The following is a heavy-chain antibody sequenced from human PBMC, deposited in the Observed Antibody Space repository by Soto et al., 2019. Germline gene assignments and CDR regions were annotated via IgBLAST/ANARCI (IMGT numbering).Heavy chain of an antibody. CDR3: AKDCSDRSAHQPSDAGGGVGRDYYGMDV. CDR1: GFTFSSYG. V-gene: IGHV3-30*18. D-gene: IGHD3-22*01. J-gene: IGHJ6*02. CDR2: ISYDGSDK. Sequence: QVQLVESGGGVVQPGRSLGLSCEASGFTFSSYGMHWVRQAPGKGLEWVAFISYDGSDKYYGDSVKGRFTISRDISKKARYLQMNSMRQVDTAVYYCAKDCSDRSAHQPSDAGGGVGRDYYGMDVWGQGTTVGVSS.